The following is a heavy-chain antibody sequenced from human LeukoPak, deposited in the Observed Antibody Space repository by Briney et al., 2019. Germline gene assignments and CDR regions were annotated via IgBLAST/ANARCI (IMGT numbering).Heavy chain of an antibody. CDR2: IYYSGST. V-gene: IGHV4-39*01. J-gene: IGHJ4*02. CDR1: GGSISSSSYY. CDR3: ARVNSSSWTLDY. D-gene: IGHD6-13*01. Sequence: SETLSLTCTVSGGSISSSSYYWGWIRQPLGKGLEWIGSIYYSGSTYYNPSLKSRVTISVDTSKNQFSLKLSSVTAADTAVYYCARVNSSSWTLDYWGQGTLVTVSS.